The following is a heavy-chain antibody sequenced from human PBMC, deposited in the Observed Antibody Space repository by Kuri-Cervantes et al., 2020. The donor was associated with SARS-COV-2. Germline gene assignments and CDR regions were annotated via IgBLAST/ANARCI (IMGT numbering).Heavy chain of an antibody. J-gene: IGHJ6*02. CDR2: ISSSSSTI. CDR3: ARDGIITISYYYYYGMDV. Sequence: GESLKISCATSGFTFSSYSMNWVRQAPGKGLEWVSYISSSSSTIYYADSVKGRFTISRDNAKNSLYLQMNSLRDEDTAVYYCARDGIITISYYYYYGMDVRGQGTTVTVSS. V-gene: IGHV3-48*02. D-gene: IGHD3-9*01. CDR1: GFTFSSYS.